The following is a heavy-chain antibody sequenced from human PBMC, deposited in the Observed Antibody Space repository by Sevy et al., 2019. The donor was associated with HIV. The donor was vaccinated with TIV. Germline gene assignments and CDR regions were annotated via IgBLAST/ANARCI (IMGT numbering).Heavy chain of an antibody. Sequence: GESLKISCAASGLIFSHYGMHWVRQAPGKGLEGVAFISYDGSDTYYVDSVKGRFSISRDNSKNTVYLQINSLRTEDTALYYCAKNTAAAGTGGFDYWGQGTLVTVSS. CDR1: GLIFSHYG. D-gene: IGHD6-13*01. CDR3: AKNTAAAGTGGFDY. CDR2: ISYDGSDT. J-gene: IGHJ4*02. V-gene: IGHV3-30*02.